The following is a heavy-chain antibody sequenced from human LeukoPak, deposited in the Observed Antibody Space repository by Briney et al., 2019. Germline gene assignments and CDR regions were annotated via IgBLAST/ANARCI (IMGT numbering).Heavy chain of an antibody. CDR1: GYTFTSYG. V-gene: IGHV1-18*01. CDR3: ARDSFDWLLNEYYFDY. CDR2: ISAYNGNT. Sequence: GASVKVSCKASGYTFTSYGISWVRQAPGQGLEWMGWISAYNGNTNYAQKLQGRVTMTTDTSTSTAYMELRSLRSDDTAVYYCARDSFDWLLNEYYFDYWGQGTLVSVSS. J-gene: IGHJ4*02. D-gene: IGHD3-9*01.